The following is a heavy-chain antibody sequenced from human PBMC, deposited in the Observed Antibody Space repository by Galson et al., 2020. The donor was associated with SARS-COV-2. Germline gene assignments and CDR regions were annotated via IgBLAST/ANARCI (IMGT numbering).Heavy chain of an antibody. Sequence: GESLKISCAASRFTFSSYSMNWVRQAPGKGLEWVSSISSSSSYIYYADSVKGRFTISRDNAKNSLYLQMNSLRAEDTAVYYCARGGYGGDWFDPWGQGTLVTVSS. V-gene: IGHV3-21*01. D-gene: IGHD4-17*01. CDR2: ISSSSSYI. J-gene: IGHJ5*02. CDR1: RFTFSSYS. CDR3: ARGGYGGDWFDP.